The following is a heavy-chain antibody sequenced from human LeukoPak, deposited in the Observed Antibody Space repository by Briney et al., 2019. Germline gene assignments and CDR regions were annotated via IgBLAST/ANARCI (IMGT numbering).Heavy chain of an antibody. Sequence: GGSLRLSCAASGFPFDDYGMSWVRQAPGKGLEWVSGINWNGGSTGYADSVEGRYLISRDNAKNSLYVQMNSRRAEDTALYYCARENRGSADFDLWGRGTLVTVSS. CDR3: ARENRGSADFDL. CDR1: GFPFDDYG. J-gene: IGHJ2*01. D-gene: IGHD1-26*01. CDR2: INWNGGST. V-gene: IGHV3-20*04.